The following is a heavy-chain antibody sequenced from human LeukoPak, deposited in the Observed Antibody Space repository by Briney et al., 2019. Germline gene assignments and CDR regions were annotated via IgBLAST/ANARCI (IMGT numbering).Heavy chain of an antibody. CDR3: ARHPELYFFDY. V-gene: IGHV4-59*08. J-gene: IGHJ4*02. CDR1: GASISSYY. CDR2: ISYSGST. Sequence: SETLSLTCTVSGASISSYYWSWVRQPPGKGLEWIGYISYSGSTNYNPSLKSRVTISADTSKNQVSLTLSSVTAADTAVYYCARHPELYFFDYWGQGTLVTVSS. D-gene: IGHD3-10*01.